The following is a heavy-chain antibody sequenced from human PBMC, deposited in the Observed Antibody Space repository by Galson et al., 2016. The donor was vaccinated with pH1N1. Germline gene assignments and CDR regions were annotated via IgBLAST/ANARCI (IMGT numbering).Heavy chain of an antibody. CDR1: GFSVSSSGMG. V-gene: IGHV2-5*02. Sequence: PALVNPTQTLTLTCNFSGFSVSSSGMGVGWIRQPPGKDLEWLAVIYWDDDKRYSPSLKSRLTITKDTSKNQVVLKITNMDPADTATYYCAHREVTITNAFDVWGQGTMVTVSS. CDR3: AHREVTITNAFDV. J-gene: IGHJ3*01. D-gene: IGHD5-12*01. CDR2: IYWDDDK.